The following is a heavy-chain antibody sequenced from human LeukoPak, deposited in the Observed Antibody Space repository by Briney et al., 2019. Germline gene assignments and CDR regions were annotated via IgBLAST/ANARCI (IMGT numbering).Heavy chain of an antibody. V-gene: IGHV3-48*03. CDR2: ISSSGSTI. J-gene: IGHJ5*02. D-gene: IGHD1-26*01. CDR1: GFTFSGYE. Sequence: PGGSLRLSCAASGFTFSGYEMNWVRQAPGKGLEWVSYISSSGSTIYYADSVKGRFTISRDNAKNSLHLEMNSLRADDTAVYYCAGAGVGNIDPWGQGTLVTVSS. CDR3: AGAGVGNIDP.